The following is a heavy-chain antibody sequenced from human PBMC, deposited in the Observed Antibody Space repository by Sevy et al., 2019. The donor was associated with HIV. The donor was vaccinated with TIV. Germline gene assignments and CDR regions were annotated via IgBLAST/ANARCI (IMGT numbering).Heavy chain of an antibody. CDR2: IYYSGST. Sequence: SETLSLTCTVSGGSISSGGYYWSWIRQHPGKGLEWIGYIYYSGSTYYNPSLKSRVTISVDTSKNQFSLKLSSVTAADTAMYYCARGIRGKYYFDYWGQGTLVTVSS. CDR3: ARGIRGKYYFDY. J-gene: IGHJ4*02. CDR1: GGSISSGGYY. V-gene: IGHV4-31*03. D-gene: IGHD3-10*01.